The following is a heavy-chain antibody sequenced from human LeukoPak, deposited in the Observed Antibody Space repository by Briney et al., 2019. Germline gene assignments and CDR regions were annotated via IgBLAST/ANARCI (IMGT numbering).Heavy chain of an antibody. V-gene: IGHV3-30-3*01. CDR3: ARGGGGSGYGLFDY. J-gene: IGHJ4*02. CDR2: ISYDGSNK. CDR1: GFTFSSYA. Sequence: PGGSLRLSCAASGFTFSSYAMHWVRQAPGKGLEWVAVISYDGSNKYYADSVKGRFTISRDNSKDTLYLQMNSLRAEDTAVYYCARGGGGSGYGLFDYWGQGTLVTVSS. D-gene: IGHD5-12*01.